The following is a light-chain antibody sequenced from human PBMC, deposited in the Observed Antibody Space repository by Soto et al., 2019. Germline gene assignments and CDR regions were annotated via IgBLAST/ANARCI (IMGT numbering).Light chain of an antibody. CDR3: QHRT. Sequence: DIQMTQSPSTLSACVGDRVTITCRASQSISSWLAWYQQKPGKAPKLLIYDASSLESGVPSRFSGSGSGTEFTLTISSLQPDDFATYYCQHRTFGQGTKVDIK. J-gene: IGKJ1*01. CDR2: DAS. V-gene: IGKV1-5*01. CDR1: QSISSW.